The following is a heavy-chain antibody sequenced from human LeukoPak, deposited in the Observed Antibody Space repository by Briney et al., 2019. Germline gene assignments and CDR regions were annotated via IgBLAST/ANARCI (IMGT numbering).Heavy chain of an antibody. CDR1: GGSIRSGSHY. Sequence: SETLSLTCTVSGGSIRSGSHYWAWIRQPPGKGLGWIGSIYYSGSTYYNPSLENRVTISIDTSKNHLSLKLSSLSAADTSVYYCAKRDDSGGNLVDLWGQGTLVTVS. CDR3: AKRDDSGGNLVDL. V-gene: IGHV4-39*02. CDR2: IYYSGST. D-gene: IGHD3-22*01. J-gene: IGHJ4*02.